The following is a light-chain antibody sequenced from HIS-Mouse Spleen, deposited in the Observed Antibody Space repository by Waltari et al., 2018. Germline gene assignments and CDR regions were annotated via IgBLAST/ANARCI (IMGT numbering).Light chain of an antibody. CDR3: YSTDSSGNWV. Sequence: SYELTQPPSVSVSPGQTARITCSGDALPKKYAYWYPQKSGQAPVLAIDEDSKRPSGIPERFSGSSSGTMATLTISGAQVEDEADYYCYSTDSSGNWVFGGGTKLTVL. V-gene: IGLV3-10*01. CDR2: EDS. CDR1: ALPKKY. J-gene: IGLJ3*02.